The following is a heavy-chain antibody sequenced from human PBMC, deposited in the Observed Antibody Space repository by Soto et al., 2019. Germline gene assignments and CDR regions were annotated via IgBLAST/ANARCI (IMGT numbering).Heavy chain of an antibody. J-gene: IGHJ6*02. D-gene: IGHD6-13*01. Sequence: GASVKVSCKASGYTFTSYYMHWVRQAPGQGLEWMGIINPSGGKTSYAQKFQGRVTMTEDTSTDTAYMELSSLRSEDTAVYYCATGIPQDSGQQLVLGPRYYGMDVWGQGTTVTVSS. V-gene: IGHV1-46*01. CDR1: GYTFTSYY. CDR3: ATGIPQDSGQQLVLGPRYYGMDV. CDR2: INPSGGKT.